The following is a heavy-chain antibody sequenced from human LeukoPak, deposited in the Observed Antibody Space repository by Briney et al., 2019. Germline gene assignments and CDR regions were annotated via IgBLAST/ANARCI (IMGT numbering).Heavy chain of an antibody. D-gene: IGHD6-19*01. J-gene: IGHJ4*02. CDR2: IIPIFGTA. V-gene: IGHV1-69*05. Sequence: ASVKVSCKASGGTFSSYAISWVRQAPGQGLEWMGGIIPIFGTANYAQKFQGRVTMTTDTSTSTAYMELRSLRSDDTAVYYCARDYSSGWPNFDYWGQGTLVTVSS. CDR3: ARDYSSGWPNFDY. CDR1: GGTFSSYA.